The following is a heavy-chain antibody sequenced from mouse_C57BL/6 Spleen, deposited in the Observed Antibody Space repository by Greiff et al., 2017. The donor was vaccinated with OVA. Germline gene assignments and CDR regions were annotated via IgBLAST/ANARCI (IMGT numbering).Heavy chain of an antibody. J-gene: IGHJ2*01. CDR2: IHPNSGST. Sequence: QVQLQQPGAELVKPGASVKLSCKASGYTFTSYWMHWVKQRPGQGLEWIGMIHPNSGSTNYNEKFKSKATLTVDKSSSTAYMQLSSLTSEDSAVYYYSRERAYYINYVGFDYWGQGTTLTVSS. CDR1: GYTFTSYW. CDR3: SRERAYYINYVGFDY. D-gene: IGHD2-5*01. V-gene: IGHV1-64*01.